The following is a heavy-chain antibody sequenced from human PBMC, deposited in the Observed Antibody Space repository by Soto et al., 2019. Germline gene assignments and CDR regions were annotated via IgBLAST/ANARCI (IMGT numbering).Heavy chain of an antibody. J-gene: IGHJ6*02. D-gene: IGHD6-13*01. Sequence: QMQLVQSGPEVKNPGTSVKVSCKASGFTFTSSAVQWVRQARGQRLEWRGWIVDGSGNTNYAQKFQERVSITRDMSTTSAYMELSSLRSEDTAVYYCAATSAAAGKDYYYYGMDVWGQGTTVTVSS. CDR1: GFTFTSSA. CDR2: IVDGSGNT. CDR3: AATSAAAGKDYYYYGMDV. V-gene: IGHV1-58*01.